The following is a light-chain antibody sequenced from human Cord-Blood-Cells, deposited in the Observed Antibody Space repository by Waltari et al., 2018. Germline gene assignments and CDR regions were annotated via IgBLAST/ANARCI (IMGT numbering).Light chain of an antibody. CDR3: QAWDSGTVV. Sequence: SYELTQPPSVSVSPGQTASITCSGDKLGDKYACWYQQKPAQSPVRVIDQYSKRPSGIPERFSGSNSGNTATLTISGTQARDEADYYCQAWDSGTVVFGGGTKLTVL. CDR2: QYS. V-gene: IGLV3-1*01. J-gene: IGLJ2*01. CDR1: KLGDKY.